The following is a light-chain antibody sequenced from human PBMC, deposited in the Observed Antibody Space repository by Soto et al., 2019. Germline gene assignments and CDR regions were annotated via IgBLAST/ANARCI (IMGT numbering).Light chain of an antibody. Sequence: QSALTQPASVSGSPGQSITISCTGTSSDVGGYNYVSWYQQHPGKAPKLMIYEVSNRPSGVSNRSSGSKSGNTASLTISGLQAEDEADYYCSSYTSSSTLGVFGTGTKVTVL. J-gene: IGLJ1*01. CDR1: SSDVGGYNY. CDR2: EVS. CDR3: SSYTSSSTLGV. V-gene: IGLV2-14*01.